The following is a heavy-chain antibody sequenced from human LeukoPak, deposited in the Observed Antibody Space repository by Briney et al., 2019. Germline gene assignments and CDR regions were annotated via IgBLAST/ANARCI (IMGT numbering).Heavy chain of an antibody. J-gene: IGHJ4*02. D-gene: IGHD1-26*01. CDR1: GFTFTSYS. CDR3: AKGGKWDVTPFDY. V-gene: IGHV3-23*01. CDR2: ISGGGGST. Sequence: HPGGSLRLSCAASGFTFTSYSMNWVRQAPGKGLEWVSTISGGGGSTCYADSVKGRFTISRDNSKNTLYLQVNSLRAEDTAVYYCAKGGKWDVTPFDYWGQGTLVTVSS.